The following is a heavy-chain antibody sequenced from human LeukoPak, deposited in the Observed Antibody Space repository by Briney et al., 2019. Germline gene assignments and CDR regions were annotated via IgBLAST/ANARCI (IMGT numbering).Heavy chain of an antibody. V-gene: IGHV1-46*01. Sequence: ASVKVSCKASGYTFTSYYMHRVRQAPGRGFEWMGIINPLGASTSYAQKFQGRVTKTSDTSTSTVSMELSSLRSEDTAVYYCARTIAAAGEYYFDYWGQGTLVTVSS. J-gene: IGHJ4*02. CDR1: GYTFTSYY. CDR3: ARTIAAAGEYYFDY. CDR2: INPLGAST. D-gene: IGHD6-13*01.